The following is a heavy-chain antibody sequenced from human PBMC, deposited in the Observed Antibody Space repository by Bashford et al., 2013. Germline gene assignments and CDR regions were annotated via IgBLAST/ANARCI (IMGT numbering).Heavy chain of an antibody. V-gene: IGHV4-4*07. CDR2: IYATGAT. J-gene: IGHJ4*02. D-gene: IGHD1-1*01. CDR3: ARDNDWANDY. Sequence: WIRQPPGKGLEWIGRIYATGATKYNPSLGNRVTMSIDTSKSQFSLRLTSVVAADTAVYYCARDNDWANDYWGQGTLVTVSS.